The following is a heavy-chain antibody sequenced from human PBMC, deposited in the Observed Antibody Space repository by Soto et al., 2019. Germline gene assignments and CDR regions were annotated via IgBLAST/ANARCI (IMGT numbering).Heavy chain of an antibody. V-gene: IGHV4-39*01. Sequence: QLQLQESGPGLVKPSETLSLTCTVSGGSISSSSYYWGWIRQPPGKGLEWIGSIYYSGSTYYNPSLKRRVTISVDTSKNQFSLKLSSVTAADTAVYYCARIRNRWYFDLWGRGTLVTVSS. CDR2: IYYSGST. D-gene: IGHD3-16*02. CDR3: ARIRNRWYFDL. CDR1: GGSISSSSYY. J-gene: IGHJ2*01.